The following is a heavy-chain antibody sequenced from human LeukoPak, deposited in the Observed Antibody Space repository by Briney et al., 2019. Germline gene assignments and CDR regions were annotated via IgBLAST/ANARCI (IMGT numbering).Heavy chain of an antibody. Sequence: ASVKVSCKASRYTFTGYYMHWVRQAPGQGLEWMGWINPNSGGTNYAQKFQGRVTMTRDTSISTAYMELSRLRSDDTAVYYCARGVGGTMVRGIDYWGQGTLVTVSS. V-gene: IGHV1-2*02. CDR1: RYTFTGYY. CDR3: ARGVGGTMVRGIDY. J-gene: IGHJ4*02. D-gene: IGHD3-10*01. CDR2: INPNSGGT.